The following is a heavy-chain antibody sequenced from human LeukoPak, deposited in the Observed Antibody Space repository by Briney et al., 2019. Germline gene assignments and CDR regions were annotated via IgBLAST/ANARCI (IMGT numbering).Heavy chain of an antibody. D-gene: IGHD4-11*01. CDR3: ARDFPTVLPRGFDP. J-gene: IGHJ5*02. CDR2: IYTGGST. Sequence: PSETLSLTCSVSGGSISSYYWSWIRQPAGKGLEWIGRIYTGGSTDYNPPLKSRVTISVDTSKNQFSLKLTSVTAADTAVYYCARDFPTVLPRGFDPWGQGTLVTVSS. CDR1: GGSISSYY. V-gene: IGHV4-4*07.